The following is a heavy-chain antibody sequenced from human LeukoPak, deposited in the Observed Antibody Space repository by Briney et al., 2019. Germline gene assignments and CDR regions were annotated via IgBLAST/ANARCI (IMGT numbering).Heavy chain of an antibody. J-gene: IGHJ5*02. CDR3: ARVPETSPVEMATGPKFDP. Sequence: VASVKVSCKASGGTFSSYAISWVRQAPGQGLEWMGGIIPIFGTANYAQKFQGRVTITADESTSTAYMELSSLRSEDTAVYYCARVPETSPVEMATGPKFDPWGQGTLVTVSS. D-gene: IGHD5-24*01. CDR1: GGTFSSYA. CDR2: IIPIFGTA. V-gene: IGHV1-69*13.